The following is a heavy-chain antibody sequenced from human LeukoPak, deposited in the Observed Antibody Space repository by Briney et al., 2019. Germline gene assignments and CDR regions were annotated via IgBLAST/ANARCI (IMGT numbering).Heavy chain of an antibody. CDR2: IKQDGSEK. J-gene: IGHJ4*02. CDR1: GFTFSSYW. CDR3: ARDRGSGSIDY. V-gene: IGHV3-7*03. Sequence: GGSLRLSCAASGFTFSSYWMSWVRQAPGKGLEWVANIKQDGSEKYYVDSVKGRFTISRDNAKNSLYLQMSSLRAEDTAVYYCARDRGSGSIDYWGQGTLVTVSS. D-gene: IGHD3-10*01.